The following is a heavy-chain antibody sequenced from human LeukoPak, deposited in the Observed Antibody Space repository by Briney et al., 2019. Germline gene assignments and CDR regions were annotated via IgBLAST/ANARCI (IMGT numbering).Heavy chain of an antibody. J-gene: IGHJ5*02. CDR1: GYTFTGYY. D-gene: IGHD4-17*01. V-gene: IGHV1-2*02. CDR2: INPNSGGT. Sequence: ASVKVSCKASGYTFTGYYMHWVRQAPGQGLEWMGWINPNSGGTNYAQKFQGRVTMTRDTSISTAYMELSRLRSHDAAVYYCSRDDGDYLNWFDPWGQGTLVTVSS. CDR3: SRDDGDYLNWFDP.